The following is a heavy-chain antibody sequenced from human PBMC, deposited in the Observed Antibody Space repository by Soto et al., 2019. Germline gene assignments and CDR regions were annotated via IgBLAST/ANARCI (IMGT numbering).Heavy chain of an antibody. D-gene: IGHD2-15*01. V-gene: IGHV1-69*13. CDR1: CGTFSSYP. CDR2: IIPFFGTT. CDR3: ASRPVMEVAQYGNWFDP. Sequence: SVKVSFKASCGTFSSYPINWVRQAPVQGLEWMGGIIPFFGTTHSAQKFQGRLTITADESTRTTYMELSSLRSEDTAVYYCASRPVMEVAQYGNWFDPWGQGTLVTVSS. J-gene: IGHJ5*02.